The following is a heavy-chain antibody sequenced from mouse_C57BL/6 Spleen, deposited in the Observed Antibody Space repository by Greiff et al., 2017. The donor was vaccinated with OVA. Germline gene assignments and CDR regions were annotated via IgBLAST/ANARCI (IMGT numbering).Heavy chain of an antibody. Sequence: QVQLQQPGAELVRPGSSVKLSCKASGYTFTRYWMHWVKQRPIQGLEWIGNIDPSDSETPSNQKFKDKATLTVDKSSSTAYMQLSSRTSDDSAVYYCARCGGSSYFDYWGQGTTLTVSS. V-gene: IGHV1-52*01. CDR2: IDPSDSET. J-gene: IGHJ2*01. CDR3: ARCGGSSYFDY. CDR1: GYTFTRYW. D-gene: IGHD1-1*01.